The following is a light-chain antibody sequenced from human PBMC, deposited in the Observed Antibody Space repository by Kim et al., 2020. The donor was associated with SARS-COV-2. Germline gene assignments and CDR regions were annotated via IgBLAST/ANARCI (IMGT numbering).Light chain of an antibody. CDR1: SKNVGNQG. CDR2: RNN. CDR3: SAWDTSLSAWV. Sequence: RQTATLTCTGNSKNVGNQGAAWLQQHQGQPPKLLSYRNNNRPSGVSERLSASRSGNTASLTITGLQPEDEADYYCSAWDTSLSAWVFGGGTQLTVL. V-gene: IGLV10-54*01. J-gene: IGLJ3*02.